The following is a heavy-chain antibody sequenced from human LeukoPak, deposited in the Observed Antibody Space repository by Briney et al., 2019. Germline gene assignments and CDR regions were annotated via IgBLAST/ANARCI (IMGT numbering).Heavy chain of an antibody. CDR1: GYTFTGYY. CDR2: INPNSDGT. Sequence: ASVKVSCKASGYTFTGYYMHWVRQAPGQGLEWMGWINPNSDGTNYAQKFQGRVTMTRDTSISTAYMELSRLRSDDTAVYYCARGGIAAAGPNFDYWGQGTLVTVSS. D-gene: IGHD6-13*01. J-gene: IGHJ4*02. CDR3: ARGGIAAAGPNFDY. V-gene: IGHV1-2*02.